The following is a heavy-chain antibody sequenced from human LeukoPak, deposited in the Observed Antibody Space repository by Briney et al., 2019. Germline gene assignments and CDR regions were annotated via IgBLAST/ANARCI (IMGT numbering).Heavy chain of an antibody. CDR1: GFTFSSYS. CDR2: ISDSSSI. J-gene: IGHJ5*02. Sequence: GGSLRLSCAASGFTFSSYSMNWVRQAPGKGLEWVSYISDSSSIYYADSVKGRFTISRDNANNSLYLQMNSLRAEDTAVYYCARLPLGNWNDGRKRLAWFDPWGQGTLVTVSS. D-gene: IGHD1-1*01. V-gene: IGHV3-48*04. CDR3: ARLPLGNWNDGRKRLAWFDP.